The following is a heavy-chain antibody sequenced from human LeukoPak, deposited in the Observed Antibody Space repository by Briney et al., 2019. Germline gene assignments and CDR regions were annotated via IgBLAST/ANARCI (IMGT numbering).Heavy chain of an antibody. D-gene: IGHD5-12*01. J-gene: IGHJ4*02. CDR2: TYYRSKWYN. CDR3: ARGRYSGYDWGFDYFDY. CDR1: GDSVSSNSAA. V-gene: IGHV6-1*01. Sequence: SQTLSLTCVISGDSVSSNSAAWNWIRQSPSRGLEWLGRTYYRSKWYNDYAVSVKSRITINPDTSKNQFSLQLNSVTPEDTAVYYCARGRYSGYDWGFDYFDYWGQGTLVTVSS.